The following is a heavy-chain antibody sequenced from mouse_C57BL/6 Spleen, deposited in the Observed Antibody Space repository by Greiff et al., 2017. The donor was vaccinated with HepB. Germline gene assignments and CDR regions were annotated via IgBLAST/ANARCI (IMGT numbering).Heavy chain of an antibody. J-gene: IGHJ2*01. CDR3: ARRRMALDY. Sequence: VQLQQSGAELVRPGTSVKVSCKASGYAFTNYLIEWVKQRPGQGLEWIGVINPGSGGTNYNEKFKGKATLTADKSSSTAYMQLSSLTSEDSAVYFCARRRMALDYWGQGTTLTVSS. CDR2: INPGSGGT. CDR1: GYAFTNYL. D-gene: IGHD2-3*01. V-gene: IGHV1-54*01.